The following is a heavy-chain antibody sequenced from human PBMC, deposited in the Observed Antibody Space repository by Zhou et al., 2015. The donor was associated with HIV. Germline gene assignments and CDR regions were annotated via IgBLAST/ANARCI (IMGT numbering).Heavy chain of an antibody. Sequence: EVQLVESGGGLVQPGGSLKLSCAASGFTFSGSAMHWVRQASGKGLEWVGRIRSKANSYATAYAASVKGRFTISRDDSKNTAYLQMNSLKTEDTAVYYCTRLNWNGDYWGQGTLVTVSS. CDR2: IRSKANSYAT. V-gene: IGHV3-73*02. D-gene: IGHD1-20*01. CDR1: GFTFSGSA. CDR3: TRLNWNGDY. J-gene: IGHJ4*02.